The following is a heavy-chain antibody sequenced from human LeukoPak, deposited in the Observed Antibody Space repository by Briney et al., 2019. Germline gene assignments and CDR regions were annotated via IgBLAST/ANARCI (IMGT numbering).Heavy chain of an antibody. J-gene: IGHJ6*03. Sequence: ASVKVSCKASGYTFTGYYMHWVRQAPGQGLEWMGWINPNSGGTNYAQKFQGRVTMTRDTSISTAYMELSRLRSDDTAVYYCARDPTPSTANHYDYYYMDVWGKGTTVTVSS. V-gene: IGHV1-2*02. CDR1: GYTFTGYY. D-gene: IGHD1-14*01. CDR3: ARDPTPSTANHYDYYYMDV. CDR2: INPNSGGT.